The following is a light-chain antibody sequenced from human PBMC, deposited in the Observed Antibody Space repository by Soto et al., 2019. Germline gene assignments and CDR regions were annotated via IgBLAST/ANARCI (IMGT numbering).Light chain of an antibody. J-gene: IGKJ1*01. CDR3: QQYSSDST. CDR2: RAS. V-gene: IGKV1-5*03. Sequence: DIQMTQSPSTLSASVGDRVTITCRASQNINNWLAWYQQKPAKAPKLLIYRASSLENGVPSRFSGRGSGTEFIFTITSLQPDDFATYYCQQYSSDSTFGQGTKVEVK. CDR1: QNINNW.